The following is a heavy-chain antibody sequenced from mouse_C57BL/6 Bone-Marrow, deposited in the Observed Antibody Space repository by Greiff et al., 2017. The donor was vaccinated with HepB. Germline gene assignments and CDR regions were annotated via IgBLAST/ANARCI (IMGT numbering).Heavy chain of an antibody. D-gene: IGHD1-1*01. CDR1: GYTFTSYW. CDR2: IHPNSGST. V-gene: IGHV1-64*01. Sequence: QVQLQQSGAELVKPGASVKLSCKASGYTFTSYWMHWVKQRPGQGLEWIGMIHPNSGSTNYNEKFKSKATLTVDKSSSTAYMQLSSLTSEDSAVYYCAPITTVVADDYWGQGTTLTVSS. J-gene: IGHJ2*01. CDR3: APITTVVADDY.